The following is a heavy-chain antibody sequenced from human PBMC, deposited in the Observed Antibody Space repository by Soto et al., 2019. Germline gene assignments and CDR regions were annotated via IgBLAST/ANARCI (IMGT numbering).Heavy chain of an antibody. CDR3: ARTERDFYGLDV. CDR2: ISAAGDP. CDR1: GFTFRNYD. Sequence: EVQLVESGGGLVQPGGSLRLSCEASGFTFRNYDMHWVRQGTGKGLEWVSGISAAGDPDSADSVEGRFTISRENAQNSFFLQMNSIRVGDTAVYYCARTERDFYGLDVWGQGTKVIVSS. J-gene: IGHJ6*02. V-gene: IGHV3-13*05.